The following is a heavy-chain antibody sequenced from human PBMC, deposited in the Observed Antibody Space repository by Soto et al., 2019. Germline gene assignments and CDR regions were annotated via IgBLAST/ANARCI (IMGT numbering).Heavy chain of an antibody. CDR2: IYYSGST. CDR1: GGSISSGDYY. Sequence: QVQLQESGPGLVKPSQTLSLTCTVSGGSISSGDYYWSWIRQPPGKDLEWIGYIYYSGSTYYNPSLKSRVTISVDTSKTHFSLKLSSVTAADTAVYYCARVDRSGSRKRSFAARFDYWRQGTMVTVSS. V-gene: IGHV4-30-4*01. CDR3: ARVDRSGSRKRSFAARFDY. J-gene: IGHJ4*02. D-gene: IGHD3-3*01.